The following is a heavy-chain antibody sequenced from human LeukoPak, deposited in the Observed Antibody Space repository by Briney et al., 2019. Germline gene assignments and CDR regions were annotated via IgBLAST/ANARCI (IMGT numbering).Heavy chain of an antibody. Sequence: SETLSLTCTVSGGSIGTYYWSWVRQSPGTGLEWIGYVYTSGSTNYNPSLKSRVTISFDTSKSQFALKLSSVTAADTAVYYCAKSYFDYSTYYSYYFNLWGQGALVTVSS. CDR1: GGSIGTYY. J-gene: IGHJ4*02. V-gene: IGHV4-4*09. CDR2: VYTSGST. D-gene: IGHD4-11*01. CDR3: AKSYFDYSTYYSYYFNL.